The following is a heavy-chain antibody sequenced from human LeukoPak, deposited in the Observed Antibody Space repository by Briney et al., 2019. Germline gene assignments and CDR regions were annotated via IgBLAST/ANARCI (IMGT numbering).Heavy chain of an antibody. CDR3: GDLGSAGTDH. D-gene: IGHD3-10*01. Sequence: QPGGSLRLSCAASGFTFSPHYMDWVRQSPGQGLEWVGLIRNKANGYTTIYAASVKGRFTISRGDSKNSVYLQMDSLKTEDTAVYYCGDLGSAGTDHWGQGTLVTVSS. CDR1: GFTFSPHY. CDR2: IRNKANGYTT. V-gene: IGHV3-72*01. J-gene: IGHJ4*02.